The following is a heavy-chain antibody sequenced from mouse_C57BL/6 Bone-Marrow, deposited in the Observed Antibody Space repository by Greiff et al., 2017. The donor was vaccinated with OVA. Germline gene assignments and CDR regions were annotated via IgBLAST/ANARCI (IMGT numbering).Heavy chain of an antibody. CDR3: ASNNGSPWYFDV. D-gene: IGHD1-1*01. V-gene: IGHV1-64*01. CDR2: IHPNSGST. Sequence: VQLQQPGAELVKPGASVKLSCKASGYTFTSYWMHWVKQRPGQGLEWIGMIHPNSGSTNYNEKFKSKATLTVDKSSSTAYMQLSSLTSEDSAVYYCASNNGSPWYFDVWGTGTTVTVSS. J-gene: IGHJ1*03. CDR1: GYTFTSYW.